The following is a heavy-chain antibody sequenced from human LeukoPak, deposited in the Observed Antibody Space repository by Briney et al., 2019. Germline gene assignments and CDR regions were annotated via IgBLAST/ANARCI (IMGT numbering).Heavy chain of an antibody. D-gene: IGHD3-10*01. CDR3: ASSGSGSYNY. V-gene: IGHV3-48*01. CDR2: ISSSGRTI. J-gene: IGHJ4*02. Sequence: GGSLRLSCAASGFTFSSYWMSWVRQAPGKGLEWVSYISSSGRTIYYADSVKGRFTISRDNAKNSLFLQMNSLRAEDTAVYYCASSGSGSYNYWGQGTLVTVSS. CDR1: GFTFSSYW.